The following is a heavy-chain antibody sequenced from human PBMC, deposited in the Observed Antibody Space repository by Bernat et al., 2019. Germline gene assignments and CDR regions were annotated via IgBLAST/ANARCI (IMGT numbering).Heavy chain of an antibody. CDR2: IKQDGSGK. CDR1: GFMFSTYW. CDR3: ARGRQPRRRIAAAGTLRDWFDP. J-gene: IGHJ5*02. V-gene: IGHV3-7*03. D-gene: IGHD6-13*01. Sequence: DVQLVGSGGGLVQPGGSLRLSCAASGFMFSTYWMSWVRQAPGKGLEWVANIKQDGSGKYYVDSVKGRFTISRDNAKNSLYLQMNSLRAEDTAVYYCARGRQPRRRIAAAGTLRDWFDPWGQGTLVTVSS.